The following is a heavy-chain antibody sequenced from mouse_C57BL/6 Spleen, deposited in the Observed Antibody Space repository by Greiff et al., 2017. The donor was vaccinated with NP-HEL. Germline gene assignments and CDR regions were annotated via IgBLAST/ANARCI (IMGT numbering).Heavy chain of an antibody. Sequence: QVHVKQPGAELVKPGASVKMSCKASGYTFTSYWITWVKQRPGQGLEWIGDIYPGSGSTNYNEKFKSKATLTVDTSSSTAYMQLSSLTSEDSAVYYCATTGYFDVWGTGTTVTVSS. CDR1: GYTFTSYW. V-gene: IGHV1-55*01. J-gene: IGHJ1*03. CDR2: IYPGSGST. D-gene: IGHD1-1*01. CDR3: ATTGYFDV.